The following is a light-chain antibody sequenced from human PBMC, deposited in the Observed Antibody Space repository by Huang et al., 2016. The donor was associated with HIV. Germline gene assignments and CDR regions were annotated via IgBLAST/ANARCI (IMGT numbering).Light chain of an antibody. V-gene: IGKV1-5*03. J-gene: IGKJ1*01. CDR3: QYGET. CDR1: QNISSW. CDR2: KIS. Sequence: DIQMTQSPSTLSAFVGDRLTTTCRASQNISSWLAWYQQKPGKAPRLLIYKISSLESGVPSRFSGSGSGTEFTLTISSLQPDDIGTYYCQYGETFGQGSKEEVK.